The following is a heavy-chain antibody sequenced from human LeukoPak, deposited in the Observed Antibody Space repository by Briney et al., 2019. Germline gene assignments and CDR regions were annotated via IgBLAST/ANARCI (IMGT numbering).Heavy chain of an antibody. Sequence: SETLSLTCTVSGDSISSSSYYWGWIRQPPGKGLEWIGTTYYSGSAYYNPSLMSRVSISVDTSKNQFSLKLTSVTAADTAVYYCVRREYDSGWEYYFDYWGQGTLVTVSS. CDR1: GDSISSSSYY. CDR3: VRREYDSGWEYYFDY. CDR2: TYYSGSA. V-gene: IGHV4-39*01. D-gene: IGHD6-19*01. J-gene: IGHJ4*02.